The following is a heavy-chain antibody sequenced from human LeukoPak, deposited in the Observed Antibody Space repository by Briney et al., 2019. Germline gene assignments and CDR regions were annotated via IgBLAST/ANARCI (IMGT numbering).Heavy chain of an antibody. CDR3: VRLGSTSPGNWYKLFDQ. CDR1: GGTFSSYA. CDR2: IIPIFGTA. D-gene: IGHD2-2*01. Sequence: SVKVSCTASGGTFSSYAISWVRQAPGQGLEWMGGIIPIFGTANYAQKFQGRVTITADESTSTAYMELSSLRSEDTAVYYCVRLGSTSPGNWYKLFDQWGQGTLVTVSS. J-gene: IGHJ4*02. V-gene: IGHV1-69*13.